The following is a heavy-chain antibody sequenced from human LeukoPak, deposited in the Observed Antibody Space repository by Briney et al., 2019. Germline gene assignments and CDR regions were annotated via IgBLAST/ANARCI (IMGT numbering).Heavy chain of an antibody. J-gene: IGHJ4*02. CDR3: ARKAEGDYYDSSGYPYYFDY. CDR2: ISGSGGST. D-gene: IGHD3-22*01. CDR1: GFTFNGYA. Sequence: PGGSLRLSCAASGFTFNGYAMSWVRQAPGNGLKWVSAISGSGGSTYYADSVRGRFTISRDNSKNTLYLQMNSLRAEDTAVYYCARKAEGDYYDSSGYPYYFDYWGQGTLVTVSS. V-gene: IGHV3-23*01.